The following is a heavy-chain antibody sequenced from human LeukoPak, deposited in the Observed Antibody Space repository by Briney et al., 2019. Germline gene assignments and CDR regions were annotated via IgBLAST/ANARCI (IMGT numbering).Heavy chain of an antibody. CDR3: ARAQYSSKFFDY. CDR1: GGSISSSNW. CDR2: INHSGST. J-gene: IGHJ4*02. Sequence: SETLSLTCAVSGGSISSSNWWSWVRPPPGKGLEWIGEINHSGSTNYNPSLKSRVTISVDTSKNQFSLKLSSVTAADTAVYYCARAQYSSKFFDYWGQGTLVTVSS. V-gene: IGHV4-4*02. D-gene: IGHD6-13*01.